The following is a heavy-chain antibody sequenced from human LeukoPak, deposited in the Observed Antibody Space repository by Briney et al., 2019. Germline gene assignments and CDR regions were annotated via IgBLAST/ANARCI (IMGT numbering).Heavy chain of an antibody. J-gene: IGHJ4*02. V-gene: IGHV3-30-3*01. CDR3: AKDNAYYYADY. CDR1: GFTFSSYA. Sequence: GGSLRLSCLASGFTFSSYAIHWVRQAPGKGLEWVAVISYDGSNKYYAHSVKGRFTISRDNSKNTLYLQMNSLRAEDTAVYYCAKDNAYYYADYWGQGTLVTVSS. CDR2: ISYDGSNK. D-gene: IGHD3-10*01.